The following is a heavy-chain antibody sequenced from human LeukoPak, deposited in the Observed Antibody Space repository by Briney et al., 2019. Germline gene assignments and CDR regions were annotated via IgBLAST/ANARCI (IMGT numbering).Heavy chain of an antibody. D-gene: IGHD1-1*01. CDR2: LYNTGST. J-gene: IGHJ4*02. CDR1: GGSISIYY. CDR3: AGSATGTHAEIDY. V-gene: IGHV4-59*01. Sequence: SETLSLTCSVSGGSISIYYWSWVRQPPGKGLEWIGYLYNTGSTNYNPSLKSRITISADTSKNQLSLRLESVTAADTAVYYCAGSATGTHAEIDYWGQGTLVTVSS.